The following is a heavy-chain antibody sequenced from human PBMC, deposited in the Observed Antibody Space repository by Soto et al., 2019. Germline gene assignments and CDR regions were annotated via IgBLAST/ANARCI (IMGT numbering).Heavy chain of an antibody. J-gene: IGHJ6*03. D-gene: IGHD3-10*01. CDR3: ARGATMGRGVIIHYYYYMDV. V-gene: IGHV3-48*01. CDR1: GFTFSSYS. Sequence: GGSLRLSCAASGFTFSSYSMNWVRQAPGKGLEWVSYISSSSSTIYYADSVKGRFTISRDNAKNSLYLQMNSLRAEDTAVYYCARGATMGRGVIIHYYYYMDVWGKGTTVTGSS. CDR2: ISSSSSTI.